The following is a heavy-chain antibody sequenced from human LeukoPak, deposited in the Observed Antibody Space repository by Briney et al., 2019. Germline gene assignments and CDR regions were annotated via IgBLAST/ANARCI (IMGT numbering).Heavy chain of an antibody. D-gene: IGHD3-16*01. J-gene: IGHJ4*02. Sequence: GASLKISCKGSGYSFTYWIGWVRQMPGKGLEWMGIIYSGDSHTKYSPSFQGRVTISVDKSITTAYLQWSSLEASDTAMYYCASARHGDYVWDYWGQGTLVTVSS. CDR1: GYSFTYW. V-gene: IGHV5-51*01. CDR2: IYSGDSHT. CDR3: ASARHGDYVWDY.